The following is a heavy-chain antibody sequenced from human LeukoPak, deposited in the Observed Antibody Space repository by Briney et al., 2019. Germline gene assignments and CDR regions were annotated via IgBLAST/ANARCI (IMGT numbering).Heavy chain of an antibody. D-gene: IGHD2-21*01. CDR1: GFNFNTYW. Sequence: GGSLRLSCAASGFNFNTYWMSWVRQAPGKGLEWVANIKQDGSEKYYVDSVKGRFTISRDNAKNSLYLQMNSLRAEDTAVYYCARVEVFRDAFDIWGQGTMVTVSS. J-gene: IGHJ3*02. CDR2: IKQDGSEK. V-gene: IGHV3-7*01. CDR3: ARVEVFRDAFDI.